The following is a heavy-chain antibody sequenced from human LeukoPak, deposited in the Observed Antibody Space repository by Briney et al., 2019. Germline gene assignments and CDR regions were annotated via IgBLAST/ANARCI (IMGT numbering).Heavy chain of an antibody. Sequence: SETLSLTCTVSGGSISSYDWSWIRQPPGKGLEWIGYIYYSGSTNYNPSLKSRVTISVDTSKNQFSLKLSSVTAADTAVYCCARAYYDFWSGYSGYWFDPWGQGTLVTVSS. CDR2: IYYSGST. D-gene: IGHD3-3*01. V-gene: IGHV4-59*01. CDR1: GGSISSYD. J-gene: IGHJ5*02. CDR3: ARAYYDFWSGYSGYWFDP.